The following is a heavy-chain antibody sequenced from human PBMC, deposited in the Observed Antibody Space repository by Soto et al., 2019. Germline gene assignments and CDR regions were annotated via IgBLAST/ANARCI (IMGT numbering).Heavy chain of an antibody. D-gene: IGHD6-13*01. J-gene: IGHJ4*02. Sequence: QLQLQESGPGLVKPSETLSLTCTVSGGSISSXXXYXGWIRQPPGKGLEWIGSIYYSGSTYYNPSLKSRVHISVDTSKNQFSLKLSSVTAADTAVYYCARSVSRGWYGPGEVDYWGQGTLVTVSS. V-gene: IGHV4-39*01. CDR3: ARSVSRGWYGPGEVDY. CDR1: GGSISSXXXY. CDR2: IYYSGST.